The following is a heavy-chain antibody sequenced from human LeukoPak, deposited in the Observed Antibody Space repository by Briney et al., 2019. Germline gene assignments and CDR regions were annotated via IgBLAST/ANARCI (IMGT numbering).Heavy chain of an antibody. D-gene: IGHD3-10*01. J-gene: IGHJ4*02. CDR2: ISASGTST. Sequence: GGSLRLSCAASGFTFTSSAMSWVRQAPGKGLEWVSTISASGTSTYHADSVRGRLTISRDSSKNTLYLQMNSLRAEDTAVYNCAKAKAGYFDYWGQGTLVTVSS. CDR1: GFTFTSSA. CDR3: AKAKAGYFDY. V-gene: IGHV3-23*01.